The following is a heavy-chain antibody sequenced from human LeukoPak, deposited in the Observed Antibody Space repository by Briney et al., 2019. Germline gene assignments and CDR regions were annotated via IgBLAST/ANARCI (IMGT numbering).Heavy chain of an antibody. J-gene: IGHJ4*02. CDR2: ISGSGGST. CDR3: AKLRGATINAWYFDY. V-gene: IGHV3-23*01. Sequence: GGSLRLSCAASGFTFSSYAMSWVRQAPGKGLEWVSAISGSGGSTYYADSVKGRFTISRDNSKNTLYLQMNSLRAEDTAVYYCAKLRGATINAWYFDYWGQGTLVTVSS. D-gene: IGHD5-12*01. CDR1: GFTFSSYA.